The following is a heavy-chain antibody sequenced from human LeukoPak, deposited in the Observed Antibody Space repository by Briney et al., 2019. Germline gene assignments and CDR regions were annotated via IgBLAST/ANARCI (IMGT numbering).Heavy chain of an antibody. Sequence: SETLSLTCTVSGDSISTSNSYWGWIRQPPGKGLEWIGSIYYSGNTYYNASLKSRVTISVDTSKNQFSLKLSSVTAADTAVYYCARAPYVEMATIPYYFDYWGQGTLVTVSS. CDR3: ARAPYVEMATIPYYFDY. CDR1: GDSISTSNSY. V-gene: IGHV4-39*07. D-gene: IGHD5-24*01. CDR2: IYYSGNT. J-gene: IGHJ4*02.